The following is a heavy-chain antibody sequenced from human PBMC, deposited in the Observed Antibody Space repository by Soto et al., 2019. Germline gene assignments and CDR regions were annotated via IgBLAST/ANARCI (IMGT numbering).Heavy chain of an antibody. V-gene: IGHV4-31*01. Sequence: QVQLQESGPGLVKPSQTLSLTCTVSGGSISSGGYYWSWIRQHPGKGLEWIGYIYYSGGTYYNPXXXXXXXXXXXXXXXXXXXXXXXXXXXXXXXXXXXXXXLGWFDPLGQGTLVTVSS. CDR2: IYYSGGT. CDR3: XXXXLGWFDP. CDR1: GGSISSGGYY. D-gene: IGHD3-16*01. J-gene: IGHJ5*02.